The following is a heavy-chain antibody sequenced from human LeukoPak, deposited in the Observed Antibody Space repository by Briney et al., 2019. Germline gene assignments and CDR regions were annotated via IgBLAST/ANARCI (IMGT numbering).Heavy chain of an antibody. Sequence: GGSLRLSCAAPGFTFSSYSMNWVRQAPGKGLEWVSSISSSSSYIYYADSVRGRFTISRDNAKNSLYLQMNSLRAEDTAVYYCARDFTSAYTIDYWGQGTLVTVSS. CDR3: ARDFTSAYTIDY. V-gene: IGHV3-21*01. CDR1: GFTFSSYS. CDR2: ISSSSSYI. D-gene: IGHD2-2*02. J-gene: IGHJ4*02.